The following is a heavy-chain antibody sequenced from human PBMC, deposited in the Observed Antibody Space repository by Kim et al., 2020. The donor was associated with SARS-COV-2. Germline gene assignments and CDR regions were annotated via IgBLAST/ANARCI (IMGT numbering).Heavy chain of an antibody. Sequence: SETLSLTCAVYGGSFSGYYWSWIRQPQGKGLEWIGEINHSGSTNYNPSLKSRVTISVDTSKNQFSLKLSSVTAADTAVYYCARGGTFSVTIFGVVIIRPLMDVWGQGTTVPVSS. CDR1: GGSFSGYY. CDR2: INHSGST. CDR3: ARGGTFSVTIFGVVIIRPLMDV. D-gene: IGHD3-3*01. V-gene: IGHV4-34*01. J-gene: IGHJ6*02.